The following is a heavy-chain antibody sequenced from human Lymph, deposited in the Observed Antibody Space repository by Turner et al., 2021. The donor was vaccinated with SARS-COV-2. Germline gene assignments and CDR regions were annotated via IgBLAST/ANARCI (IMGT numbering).Heavy chain of an antibody. V-gene: IGHV3-53*02. J-gene: IGHJ6*02. Sequence: EVQLVETGGGLIQRGGCLSLSCAASGISVSRNYMNWVRQAPGKGLEWVSVIYSGGTTYYADSVKGRFTISRNNSKNTLYLQMNSLRVEDTAVYYGARDLGTYGMDVWGQGTTVTVSS. D-gene: IGHD6-13*01. CDR2: IYSGGTT. CDR3: ARDLGTYGMDV. CDR1: GISVSRNY.